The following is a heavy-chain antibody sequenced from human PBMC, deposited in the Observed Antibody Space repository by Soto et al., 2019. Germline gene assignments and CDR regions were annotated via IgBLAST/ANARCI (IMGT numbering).Heavy chain of an antibody. CDR3: VRFGGAAAGPGDY. D-gene: IGHD6-13*01. V-gene: IGHV3-48*03. Sequence: PGGSLRLSCVASEFTFSSYEMNWVRQAPGKGLEWVSYISTSGTTIYYTDSVKGRFTISRDNAKKSLCLQMNSLRAEDTAVYYCVRFGGAAAGPGDYWGQGTLVTVSS. J-gene: IGHJ4*02. CDR2: ISTSGTTI. CDR1: EFTFSSYE.